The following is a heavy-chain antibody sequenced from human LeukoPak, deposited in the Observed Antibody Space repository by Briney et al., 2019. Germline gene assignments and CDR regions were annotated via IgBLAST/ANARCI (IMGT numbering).Heavy chain of an antibody. J-gene: IGHJ6*03. V-gene: IGHV4-59*11. Sequence: SETLSLTCTVSGGSISSHYWSWIRQPPGKGLEGIGYIYYSGSTNYNPSLKSRVTISVDTSKNQFSLKLSSVTAADTAVYYCARGGSGLEPGDYYYYYMDVWGKGTTVTVSS. CDR3: ARGGSGLEPGDYYYYYMDV. CDR1: GGSISSHY. CDR2: IYYSGST. D-gene: IGHD3-3*01.